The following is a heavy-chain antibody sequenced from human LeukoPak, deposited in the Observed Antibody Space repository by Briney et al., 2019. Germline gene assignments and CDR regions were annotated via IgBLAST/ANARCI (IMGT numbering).Heavy chain of an antibody. J-gene: IGHJ5*02. V-gene: IGHV4-59*08. CDR1: GGSISSYY. CDR2: IYYSGST. D-gene: IGHD3-10*01. CDR3: ARLATRITMVRGVTRNWFDP. Sequence: PSETLSLTCTVSGGSISSYYWSWIRQPPRKGLEWIGYIYYSGSTNYNPSLKSRVTISVDTSKNQFSLKLSSVAAADTAVYYCARLATRITMVRGVTRNWFDPWGQGTLVTVSS.